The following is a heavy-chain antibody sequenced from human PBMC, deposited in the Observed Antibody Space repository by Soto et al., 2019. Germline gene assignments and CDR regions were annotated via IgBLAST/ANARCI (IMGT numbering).Heavy chain of an antibody. V-gene: IGHV1-18*01. D-gene: IGHD3-10*01. Sequence: GASVKVSCKASGYTFSSYCISWVRHAPCQGLEWMGWISAYNGNTNYAQKLQGRVTMTTDASTSTAYMELRSLRSDDTAVYYCARDRRFVRGVIGCDYWGQGTLVTVSS. J-gene: IGHJ4*02. CDR3: ARDRRFVRGVIGCDY. CDR1: GYTFSSYC. CDR2: ISAYNGNT.